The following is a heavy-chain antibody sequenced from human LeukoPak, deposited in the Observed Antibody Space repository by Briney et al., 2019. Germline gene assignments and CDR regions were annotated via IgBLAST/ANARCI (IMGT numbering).Heavy chain of an antibody. Sequence: ASVKVSCKASGYTFTGCYMHWVRQAPGQGLEWMGWINPNSGGTNYAQKFQGRVTMTRDTSISTDYMELSRLRSDDTAVYYCARVLQYCSGGSCYSGVVRAFDIWGQGTMVTVSS. J-gene: IGHJ3*02. CDR2: INPNSGGT. V-gene: IGHV1-2*02. D-gene: IGHD2-15*01. CDR1: GYTFTGCY. CDR3: ARVLQYCSGGSCYSGVVRAFDI.